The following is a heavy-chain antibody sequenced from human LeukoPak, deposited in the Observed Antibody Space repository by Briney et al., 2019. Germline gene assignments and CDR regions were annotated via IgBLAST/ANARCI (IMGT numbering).Heavy chain of an antibody. CDR2: FDPEDGET. CDR3: ATDKITMVRGVSFDY. D-gene: IGHD3-10*01. J-gene: IGHJ4*02. V-gene: IGHV1-24*01. Sequence: GASVKVSCKVSGYTLTELSMHRVRQAPGKGLEWMGGFDPEDGETIYAQKFQGRVTMTEDTSTDTAYMELSSLRSEDTAVYYCATDKITMVRGVSFDYWGQGTLVTVSS. CDR1: GYTLTELS.